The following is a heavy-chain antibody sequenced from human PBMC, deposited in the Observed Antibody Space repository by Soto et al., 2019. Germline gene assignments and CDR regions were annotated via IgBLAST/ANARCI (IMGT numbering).Heavy chain of an antibody. Sequence: LILSGAGSGLTFDGYTIHCVRQAPGKGLEWVSLISWDGGSTYYADSVKGRFTISRDNSKDSLYLQMNSLRTEDTALYYCAKDVSGFWSGSQIASYFDYWGQGTLVTVSS. J-gene: IGHJ4*02. V-gene: IGHV3-43*01. D-gene: IGHD3-3*01. CDR2: ISWDGGST. CDR1: GLTFDGYT. CDR3: AKDVSGFWSGSQIASYFDY.